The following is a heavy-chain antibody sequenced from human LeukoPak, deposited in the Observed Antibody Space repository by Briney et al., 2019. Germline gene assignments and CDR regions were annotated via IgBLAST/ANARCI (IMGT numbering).Heavy chain of an antibody. D-gene: IGHD2-2*01. CDR3: ARLGIGVVPSAMLGDYYFDY. J-gene: IGHJ4*02. CDR1: GGSISSGNYY. V-gene: IGHV4-39*01. Sequence: SETLSLTCTVSGGSISSGNYYWGWIRQPPEKGLEWIGSISYSGSTYYNPSLKSRVTISVDTSKSQFSLKLTSVTAADTAVYYCARLGIGVVPSAMLGDYYFDYWGQGTLVTVSS. CDR2: ISYSGST.